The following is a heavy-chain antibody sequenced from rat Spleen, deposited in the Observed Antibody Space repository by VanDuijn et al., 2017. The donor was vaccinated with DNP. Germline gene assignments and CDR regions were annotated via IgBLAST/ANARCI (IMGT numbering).Heavy chain of an antibody. CDR3: TRHRTIMPYYYAMDA. Sequence: EVQLQESGPGLVKPSQSLSLTCSVTGYSITSNYWAWIRKFPGNKLEWMGYINSAGSTNYNPSLKSRISITRDTSKNQFFLQVNSVTTEDTATYYCTRHRTIMPYYYAMDAWGQGASVTVSS. V-gene: IGHV3-3*01. CDR1: GYSITSNY. J-gene: IGHJ4*01. D-gene: IGHD1-12*01. CDR2: INSAGST.